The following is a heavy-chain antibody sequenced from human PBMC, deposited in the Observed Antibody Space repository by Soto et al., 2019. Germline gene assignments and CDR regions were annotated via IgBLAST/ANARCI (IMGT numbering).Heavy chain of an antibody. D-gene: IGHD2-2*01. CDR3: ARLIHCKTTSCSFDY. V-gene: IGHV4-39*01. CDR2: VYYSGTT. J-gene: IGHJ4*02. Sequence: QLQLQESGPGLVKPSETLSLTCTVSGGSISSSSYYWAWVRQPPGKGLEWIGSVYYSGTTYYNPSHKSRVTISGDTSKNQFSLKLSSVTAADTAVFYCARLIHCKTTSCSFDYWGQGTLVTVSS. CDR1: GGSISSSSYY.